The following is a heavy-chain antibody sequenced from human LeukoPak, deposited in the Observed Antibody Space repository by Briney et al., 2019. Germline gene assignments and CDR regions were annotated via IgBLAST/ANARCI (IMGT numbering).Heavy chain of an antibody. CDR1: GLTFSIHW. CDR2: INQDGSDK. V-gene: IGHV3-7*01. Sequence: GGSLRLSCAASGLTFSIHWMNWVRQAPGKGLECVANINQDGSDKYYVDSVKGRFTISRDNTKNSLYLQMNSLRADDTAVYYCARVITVYNVYEEVAEYFQYWGQGTLVTVSS. D-gene: IGHD5/OR15-5a*01. CDR3: ARVITVYNVYEEVAEYFQY. J-gene: IGHJ1*01.